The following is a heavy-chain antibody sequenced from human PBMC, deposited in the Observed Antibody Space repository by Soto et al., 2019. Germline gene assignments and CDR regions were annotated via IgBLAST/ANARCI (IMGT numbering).Heavy chain of an antibody. V-gene: IGHV3-48*03. J-gene: IGHJ6*02. CDR1: GVTFSSYE. Sequence: GRSMRLSCAAAGVTFSSYEMNWVRQAPGKGLEWVSYISSSGSTIYYADSVKGRFTISRDNAKNSLYLQMNSLRAEDTAVYYCARDHKGGYYYYGMDVWGQWTKVTV. CDR3: ARDHKGGYYYYGMDV. CDR2: ISSSGSTI.